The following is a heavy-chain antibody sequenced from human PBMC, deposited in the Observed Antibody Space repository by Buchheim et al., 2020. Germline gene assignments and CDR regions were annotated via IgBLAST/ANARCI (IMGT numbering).Heavy chain of an antibody. V-gene: IGHV4-34*01. CDR2: IYYSGST. Sequence: QVQLQQWGAGLLKPSETLSLTCAVYGGSFSGYYWSWIRQHPGKGLEWIGYIYYSGSTYYNPSLKSRVTISVDTSKNQFSLKLSSVTAADTAVYYCAREPTGAGFGELLWLIWGQGTL. CDR1: GGSFSGYY. J-gene: IGHJ4*02. D-gene: IGHD3-10*01. CDR3: AREPTGAGFGELLWLI.